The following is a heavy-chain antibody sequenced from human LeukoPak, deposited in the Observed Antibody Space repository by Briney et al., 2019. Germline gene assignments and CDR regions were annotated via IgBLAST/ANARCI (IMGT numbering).Heavy chain of an antibody. Sequence: ASVKVSCKASGYTFTSYAMNWVRQAPGQGLEWMGWINTNTGNPTYAQGFTGRFVFSLDTSVSTAYLQISSLKAEDTAVYYCARVTRITMVRGVKGLAFDIWGQGTMVTVSS. CDR3: ARVTRITMVRGVKGLAFDI. CDR2: INTNTGNP. V-gene: IGHV7-4-1*02. D-gene: IGHD3-10*01. CDR1: GYTFTSYA. J-gene: IGHJ3*02.